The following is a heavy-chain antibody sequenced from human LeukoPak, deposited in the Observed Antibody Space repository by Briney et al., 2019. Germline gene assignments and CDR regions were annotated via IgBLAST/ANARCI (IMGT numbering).Heavy chain of an antibody. Sequence: ASLKVSCKASRYTFTGYYMHCVRQAPGQGVEWMGWINPNSGGTNYAQKLQGRVTRTRDTSISTAYMELSRLRSDDTAVYYWARGFWLFPYYYGMDVWGQGTTVTVSS. D-gene: IGHD3-9*01. CDR1: RYTFTGYY. V-gene: IGHV1-2*02. CDR3: ARGFWLFPYYYGMDV. J-gene: IGHJ6*02. CDR2: INPNSGGT.